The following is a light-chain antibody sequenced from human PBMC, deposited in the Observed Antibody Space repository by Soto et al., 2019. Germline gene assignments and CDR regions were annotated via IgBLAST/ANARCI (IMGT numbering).Light chain of an antibody. CDR3: SSYTGSSTPFV. Sequence: QSALTQPASVSGSPGQSITISCTGTSSDVGGYNYVSWYQQHPGKAPKLMIYEVSNRPSGVSNRFSGSKSGNTASLTISGRQPEDEADYYCSSYTGSSTPFVFGTGTKLTVL. CDR1: SSDVGGYNY. J-gene: IGLJ1*01. CDR2: EVS. V-gene: IGLV2-14*01.